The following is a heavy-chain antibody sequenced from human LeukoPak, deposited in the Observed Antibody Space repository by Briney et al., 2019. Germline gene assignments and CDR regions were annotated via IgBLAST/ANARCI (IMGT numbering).Heavy chain of an antibody. CDR3: ARGASSLLTGGNFDY. J-gene: IGHJ4*02. CDR1: GYTFTSYG. V-gene: IGHV1-18*01. CDR2: ISAYNGNT. D-gene: IGHD1-14*01. Sequence: ASVKVSCKASGYTFTSYGISWVRQAPGQGLEWMGWISAYNGNTNYAQKLQGRVTMTTDTSTSTAYMELRSLRSDDTAVYYCARGASSLLTGGNFDYWGQGTLVTVSS.